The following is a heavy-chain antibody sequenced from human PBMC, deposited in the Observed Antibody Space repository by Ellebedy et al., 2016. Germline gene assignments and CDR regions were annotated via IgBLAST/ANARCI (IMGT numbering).Heavy chain of an antibody. CDR3: ARHADRGIVVVPAAMGYNWFDP. CDR2: IYYSGST. V-gene: IGHV4-39*01. Sequence: SETLSLTXAVSGGSISSGGYYWGWIRQPPGKGLEWIGSIYYSGSTYYNPSLKSRVTISVDTSKNQFSLKLSSVTAADTAVYYCARHADRGIVVVPAAMGYNWFDPWGQGTLVTVSS. CDR1: GGSISSGGYY. J-gene: IGHJ5*02. D-gene: IGHD2-2*01.